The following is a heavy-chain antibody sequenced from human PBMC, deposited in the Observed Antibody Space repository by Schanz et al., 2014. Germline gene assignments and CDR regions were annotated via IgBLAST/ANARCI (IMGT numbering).Heavy chain of an antibody. J-gene: IGHJ4*02. D-gene: IGHD2-2*01. Sequence: EGQLAESGGGLVQPGGSLRLSCVVSGFTVSSDHMSWVRQAPGKGLEWLSYIATSSSTRHYADSVKGRVTISRDNAKNSVSLQMRRLRAEDTAVYYCAKDLLYGAPMPLNHLDYWGQGTLVTVSS. CDR2: IATSSSTR. V-gene: IGHV3-48*01. CDR1: GFTVSSDH. CDR3: AKDLLYGAPMPLNHLDY.